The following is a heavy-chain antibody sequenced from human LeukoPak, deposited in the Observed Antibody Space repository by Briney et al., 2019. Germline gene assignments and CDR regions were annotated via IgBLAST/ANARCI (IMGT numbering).Heavy chain of an antibody. Sequence: SETLSLTCTVSGGSISGYYWSWIRQPPGKGLEWIGYIYYSGSSNYIPSLKSRVTISADTSKNQFSLKLTSVTAADTAVYYCARGKETATNWGQGTLVTVSS. J-gene: IGHJ4*02. CDR1: GGSISGYY. CDR3: ARGKETATN. D-gene: IGHD5-24*01. V-gene: IGHV4-59*01. CDR2: IYYSGSS.